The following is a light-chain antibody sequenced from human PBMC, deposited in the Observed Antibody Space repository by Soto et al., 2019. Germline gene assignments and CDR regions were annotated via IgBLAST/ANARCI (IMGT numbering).Light chain of an antibody. Sequence: DIQMTQSPASVSASVGDRVTLTCRASQDISNWLAWYQQKPGKAPKLLIYAASSLQTGVPSRFSGSGSGTDFTLTISSLQPEDFATYYCQQADSVPLTFGGGTKVELK. CDR3: QQADSVPLT. CDR1: QDISNW. J-gene: IGKJ4*01. CDR2: AAS. V-gene: IGKV1D-12*01.